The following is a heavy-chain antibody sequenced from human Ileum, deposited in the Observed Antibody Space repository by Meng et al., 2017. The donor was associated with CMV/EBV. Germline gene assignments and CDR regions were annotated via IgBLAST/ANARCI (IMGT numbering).Heavy chain of an antibody. CDR3: AREGELRGDPYYYGMDV. J-gene: IGHJ6*02. V-gene: IGHV1-18*01. CDR1: GYTFTSYG. Sequence: ASVKVSCKASGYTFTSYGISWVRQAPGQGLEWMGRVSAYSGNTKYAQKVQGRVSMTTETSTTTAYMELWNLRSDDTAVYYCAREGELRGDPYYYGMDVWGQGTTVTVSS. D-gene: IGHD1-26*01. CDR2: VSAYSGNT.